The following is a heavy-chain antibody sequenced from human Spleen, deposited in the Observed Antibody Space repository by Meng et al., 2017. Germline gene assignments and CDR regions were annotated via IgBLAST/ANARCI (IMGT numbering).Heavy chain of an antibody. CDR3: ARSPDNSGSYSLD. CDR1: GVPFSSYA. V-gene: IGHV1-69*01. CDR2: IIPIFGTA. D-gene: IGHD1-26*01. Sequence: VRLVASGVGGKRPGSPVRVSCKASGVPFSSYAISWVRQAPGQGLEWMGGIIPIFGTANYAQKFQGRVTITADESTSTAYMELSSLRSEDTAVYYCARSPDNSGSYSLDWGQGTLVTVSS. J-gene: IGHJ4*02.